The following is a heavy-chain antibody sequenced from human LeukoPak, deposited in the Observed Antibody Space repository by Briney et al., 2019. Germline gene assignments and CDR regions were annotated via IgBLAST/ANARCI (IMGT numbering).Heavy chain of an antibody. CDR2: FYISGST. Sequence: SHTLSLTCTVSGRSISIGSYSWSWIRRPAGKGLVWIGLFYISGSTHYNPSLKSRVTMSVDTSKNQFSLKLSSVTAADTAVYYCARDPFLEWSDYFDYWGQGTLVTVSS. CDR3: ARDPFLEWSDYFDY. V-gene: IGHV4-61*02. D-gene: IGHD3-3*01. CDR1: GRSISIGSYS. J-gene: IGHJ4*02.